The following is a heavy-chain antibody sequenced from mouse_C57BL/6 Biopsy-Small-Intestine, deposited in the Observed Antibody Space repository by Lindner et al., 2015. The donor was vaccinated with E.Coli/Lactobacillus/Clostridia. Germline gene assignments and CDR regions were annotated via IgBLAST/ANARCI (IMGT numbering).Heavy chain of an antibody. CDR3: ARYYCSGGSCYSGDYFGY. V-gene: IGHV1S14*01. Sequence: SVKVSCKASGYTFTNYGFTWVRQAPGQGLEWMGWISAYNGKIIYAQKFQGRATMTTDASTTTAYVELRSLRSDDTAVYYCARYYCSGGSCYSGDYFGYWGQGTLVTVSS. CDR1: GYTFTNYG. J-gene: IGHJ2*01. D-gene: IGHD1-1*02. CDR2: ISAYNGKI.